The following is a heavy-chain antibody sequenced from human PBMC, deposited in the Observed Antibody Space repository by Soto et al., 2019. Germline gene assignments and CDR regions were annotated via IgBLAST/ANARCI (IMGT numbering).Heavy chain of an antibody. CDR3: ARAMTSSSWYWIY. Sequence: EVQLVESGGGLVKPGGSLRLSCEASGFTFNSYSMSWVRQAPGKGLEWVSSISSRSSYMYYADSVKCLFTISRDNAKNSMYLQMNSLRAEDTAVYFCARAMTSSSWYWIYWGQGTLVTVSS. CDR2: ISSRSSYM. D-gene: IGHD6-13*01. V-gene: IGHV3-21*01. CDR1: GFTFNSYS. J-gene: IGHJ4*02.